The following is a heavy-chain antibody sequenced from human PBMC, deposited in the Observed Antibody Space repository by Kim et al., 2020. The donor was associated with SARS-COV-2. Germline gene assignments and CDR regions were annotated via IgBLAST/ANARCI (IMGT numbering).Heavy chain of an antibody. CDR1: GGSLSSYT. Sequence: SVKVSCKASGGSLSSYTISWVRQAPGQGLEWMGWIIPLFETTNYAQNLQGRLMITADESTNTVFMELTSLRSDDTAVYYCASGPISGCIGDKCYYF. J-gene: IGHJ4*01. V-gene: IGHV1-69*13. CDR3: ASGPISGCIGDKCYYF. CDR2: IIPLFETT. D-gene: IGHD2-15*01.